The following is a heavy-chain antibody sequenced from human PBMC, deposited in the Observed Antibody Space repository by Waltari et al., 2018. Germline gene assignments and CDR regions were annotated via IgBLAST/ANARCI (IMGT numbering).Heavy chain of an antibody. Sequence: QVQLVQSGAEVKKPGASVKVSCKASGYTFTSYGISWVQQAPGQGLEWMGWISVYNGNTNYAQKLQGRVTMTTDTSTSTAYMELRSLRSDDTAVYYCASRYCSSTSCYGAFDPWGQGTLVTVSS. D-gene: IGHD2-2*01. CDR1: GYTFTSYG. J-gene: IGHJ5*02. CDR3: ASRYCSSTSCYGAFDP. V-gene: IGHV1-18*01. CDR2: ISVYNGNT.